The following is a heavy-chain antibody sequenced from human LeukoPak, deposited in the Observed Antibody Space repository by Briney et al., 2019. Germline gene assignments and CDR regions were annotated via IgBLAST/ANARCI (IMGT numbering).Heavy chain of an antibody. Sequence: PSETLSLTCTVSGGSISPNLWSWIRQPPGKGLEWIGYIQYSGDTHYNPSLESRVTISVDTSKNQVSLKVISVTAADTAVYYCARHVLRGRTVFDVWGQGTPVTVSS. V-gene: IGHV4-59*08. CDR3: ARHVLRGRTVFDV. D-gene: IGHD2-8*01. CDR1: GGSISPNL. J-gene: IGHJ4*02. CDR2: IQYSGDT.